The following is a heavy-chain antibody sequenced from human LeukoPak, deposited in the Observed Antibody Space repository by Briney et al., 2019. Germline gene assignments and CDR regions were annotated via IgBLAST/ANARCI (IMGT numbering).Heavy chain of an antibody. CDR2: IYYTGIT. V-gene: IGHV4-59*11. CDR1: GGSISTHY. J-gene: IGHJ6*03. CDR3: ARVGSVAGPTRADYYYMDV. Sequence: SETLSLTCTVSGGSISTHYWSWTRQPPGKGLEWIGYIYYTGITNYNPSLKSRVTMSVDTSKNQFSLKLSSVTAADTAVYYCARVGSVAGPTRADYYYMDVWGKGTTVTVSS. D-gene: IGHD6-19*01.